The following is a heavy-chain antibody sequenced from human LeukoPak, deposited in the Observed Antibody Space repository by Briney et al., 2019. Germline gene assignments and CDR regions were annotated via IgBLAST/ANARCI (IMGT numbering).Heavy chain of an antibody. CDR2: ISSSSSYI. CDR3: AREMYYYDSSGYPLAFDI. D-gene: IGHD3-22*01. Sequence: GGSLRLSCAASGFTFSSYSMNWVRQAPGKGLEWVSSISSSSSYIYYADSVKGRFTFSRDNAKNSLYLQMNSLRAEDTAVYYCAREMYYYDSSGYPLAFDIWGQGTMVTVSS. V-gene: IGHV3-21*01. J-gene: IGHJ3*02. CDR1: GFTFSSYS.